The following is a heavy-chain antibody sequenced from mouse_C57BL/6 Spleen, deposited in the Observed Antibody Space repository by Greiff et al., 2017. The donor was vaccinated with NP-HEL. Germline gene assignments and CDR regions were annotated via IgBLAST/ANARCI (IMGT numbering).Heavy chain of an antibody. CDR3: ARVLLLRWFDY. Sequence: EVQRVESGGGLVKPGGSLKLSCAASGFTFSSYAMSWVRQTPEKRLEWVATISDGGSYTYYPDNVKGRFTISRDNAKNNLYLQMSHLKSEDTAMYYCARVLLLRWFDYWGQGTTLTVSS. CDR1: GFTFSSYA. CDR2: ISDGGSYT. D-gene: IGHD1-1*01. J-gene: IGHJ2*01. V-gene: IGHV5-4*01.